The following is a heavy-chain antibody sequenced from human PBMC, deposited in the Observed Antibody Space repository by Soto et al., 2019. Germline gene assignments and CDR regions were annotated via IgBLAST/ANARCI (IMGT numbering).Heavy chain of an antibody. V-gene: IGHV4-61*01. CDR1: GGSVSSGSYY. J-gene: IGHJ6*02. CDR3: AREPMVRGLRYGMDV. CDR2: IYYSGST. D-gene: IGHD3-10*01. Sequence: SETLSLTCTVSGGSVSSGSYYWSWIRQPPGKGLEWIGYIYYSGSTNYNPSLKSRVTISVDTSKNQFSLKLSSVTAADTAVYYCAREPMVRGLRYGMDVWGQGTTVTVSS.